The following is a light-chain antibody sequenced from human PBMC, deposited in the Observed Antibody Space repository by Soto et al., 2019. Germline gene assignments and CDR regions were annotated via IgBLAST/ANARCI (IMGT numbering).Light chain of an antibody. CDR1: QSVLFSSNNKNY. V-gene: IGKV4-1*01. CDR3: QQYYSTLRT. CDR2: WAS. J-gene: IGKJ1*01. Sequence: DIVMAQSPDSLAVSLGERAIINCKSSQSVLFSSNNKNYLAWYQQKPGQPPKLLIYWASTRESGVPDRFSGSGSGTDFTLTISSLQAEDVAVYYCQQYYSTLRTFGQGTKVEI.